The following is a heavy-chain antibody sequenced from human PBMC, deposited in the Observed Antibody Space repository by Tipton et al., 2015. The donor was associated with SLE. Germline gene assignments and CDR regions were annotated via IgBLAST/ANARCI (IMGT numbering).Heavy chain of an antibody. V-gene: IGHV4-59*11. CDR3: ARSAGYGSSWAHFDY. CDR1: GGSLSSHY. CDR2: IYYSGST. Sequence: TLSLTCTVSGGSLSSHYWSWIRQPPGKGLEWIGYIYYSGSTNYNPSLKSRVTISVDTSKNQFSLKLSSVTAADTAVYYCARSAGYGSSWAHFDYWGQGTLVTVSS. D-gene: IGHD6-13*01. J-gene: IGHJ4*02.